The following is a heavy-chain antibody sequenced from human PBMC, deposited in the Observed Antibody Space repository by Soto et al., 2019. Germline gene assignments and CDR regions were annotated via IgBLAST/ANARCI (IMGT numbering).Heavy chain of an antibody. Sequence: ASVKLSCKASGYTFTGYYMHWVRQAPGQGLEWMGWINPNSGGTNYAQKFQGWVTMTRDTSISTAYMELSRLRSDDTAVYYCARDREYSSSSDAFDIWGQGTMVTVSS. CDR3: ARDREYSSSSDAFDI. D-gene: IGHD6-6*01. CDR1: GYTFTGYY. CDR2: INPNSGGT. J-gene: IGHJ3*02. V-gene: IGHV1-2*04.